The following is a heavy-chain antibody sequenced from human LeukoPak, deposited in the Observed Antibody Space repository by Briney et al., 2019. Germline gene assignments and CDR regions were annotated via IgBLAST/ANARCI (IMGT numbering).Heavy chain of an antibody. CDR1: GYSFTNYW. Sequence: GESLKISFKHSGYSFTNYWIGWVRQMPGKGLEWMGIIYPGDSDTKYSPSFQGHVTISVDKSITTAFLQWSSLKPSDTAIYYCARPYYETSGYSSFDYWGPGTLVTVSS. D-gene: IGHD3-22*01. CDR2: IYPGDSDT. J-gene: IGHJ4*02. CDR3: ARPYYETSGYSSFDY. V-gene: IGHV5-51*01.